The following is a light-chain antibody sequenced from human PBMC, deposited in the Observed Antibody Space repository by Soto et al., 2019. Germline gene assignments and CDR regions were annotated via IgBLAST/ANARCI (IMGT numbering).Light chain of an antibody. CDR2: AAS. CDR1: QSISSY. CDR3: QQRYSTTIT. J-gene: IGKJ5*01. Sequence: DIQRTQSPSSLSASVGDRVTITCRASQSISSYLNWYQKKPGKDPKLLIYAASSLQSGVPSRFSGSGSGTDFNLTINSLHTEDFATYECQQRYSTTITFGQGTRLEIK. V-gene: IGKV1-39*01.